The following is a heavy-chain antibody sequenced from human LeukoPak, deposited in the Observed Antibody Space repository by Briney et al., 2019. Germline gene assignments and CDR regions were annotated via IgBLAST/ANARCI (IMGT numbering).Heavy chain of an antibody. Sequence: GGSLRLSCAASGFTFSSYWMHWVRQAPGKGLVWVSRINSDGSTTSHAGSVKGRFTISRDNAKNTLFLQMNSLRAEDTAVYYCARGGSSSWYGSWGQGTLVTVSS. J-gene: IGHJ5*01. V-gene: IGHV3-74*01. D-gene: IGHD6-13*01. CDR2: INSDGSTT. CDR3: ARGGSSSWYGS. CDR1: GFTFSSYW.